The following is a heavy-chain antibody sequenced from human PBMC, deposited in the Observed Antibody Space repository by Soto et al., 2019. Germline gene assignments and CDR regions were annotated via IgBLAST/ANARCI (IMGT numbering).Heavy chain of an antibody. CDR3: TEDQY. V-gene: IGHV3-7*03. CDR1: PIICSDCW. Sequence: GGSLRLSCAVCPIICSDCWMGLVLQASGKWLEWVANIKQDGSEKNYLDSVRGRFTISRDIAKNSLYLQMNSLRVEDTAVYYFTEDQYWGQGTLVTVSS. J-gene: IGHJ4*02. CDR2: IKQDGSEK.